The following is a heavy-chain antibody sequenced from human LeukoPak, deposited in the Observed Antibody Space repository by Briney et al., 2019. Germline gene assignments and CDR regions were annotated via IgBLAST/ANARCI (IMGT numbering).Heavy chain of an antibody. V-gene: IGHV5-51*01. CDR3: ATSNDY. CDR1: GYSFTSYW. D-gene: IGHD4/OR15-4a*01. CDR2: IYPGGSDT. J-gene: IGHJ4*02. Sequence: LGEPLKISCKGSGYSFTSYWICWLRQIPRKGLEWMGIIYPGGSDTRFSPSFQGQVTISADKSIPTAYLQWSSLKASDTAMYYCATSNDYWGQGTLVTVSS.